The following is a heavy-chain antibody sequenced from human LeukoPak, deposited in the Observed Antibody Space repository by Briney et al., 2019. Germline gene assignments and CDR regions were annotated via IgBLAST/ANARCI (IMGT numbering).Heavy chain of an antibody. CDR1: GFTFSSYS. Sequence: GGSLRLSCAASGFTFSSYSMNWVRQAPGKGLEWLSYISSSSSIIYYADSVKGRFTISRDNAKNSLYLQMNSLRDEDTAVYYCARGQISENYAFDAFNIWGQGTMVTVAS. D-gene: IGHD3-16*01. V-gene: IGHV3-48*02. J-gene: IGHJ3*02. CDR2: ISSSSSII. CDR3: ARGQISENYAFDAFNI.